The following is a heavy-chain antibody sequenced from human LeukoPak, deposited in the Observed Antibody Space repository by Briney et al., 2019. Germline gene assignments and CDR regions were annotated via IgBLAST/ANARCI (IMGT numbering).Heavy chain of an antibody. V-gene: IGHV4-39*01. CDR3: ARRSEFDNTHYHYFDY. J-gene: IGHJ4*02. CDR2: IYHSGST. CDR1: GGSIDSRSYY. Sequence: SETLSLTCTVSGGSIDSRSYYWDWIRQAPGKGLEWIGTIYHSGSTEYNPALKGRVAIFVDTSKNQFSLILHSVAAADTAVYYCARRSEFDNTHYHYFDYWGQGALVTVSS. D-gene: IGHD2-15*01.